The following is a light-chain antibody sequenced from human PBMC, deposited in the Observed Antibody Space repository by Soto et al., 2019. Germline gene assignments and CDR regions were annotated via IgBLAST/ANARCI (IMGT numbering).Light chain of an antibody. CDR2: DAS. CDR1: QSITIW. J-gene: IGKJ1*01. Sequence: QSPSTRSASVGDSVTITCRASQSITIWLAWYQQKPGKAPKLLIYDASSLEGGVPSRFSGSGSGTEFTLTISSLQPDDFATYYCQHYNSYSEAFGQGTKVDIK. V-gene: IGKV1-5*01. CDR3: QHYNSYSEA.